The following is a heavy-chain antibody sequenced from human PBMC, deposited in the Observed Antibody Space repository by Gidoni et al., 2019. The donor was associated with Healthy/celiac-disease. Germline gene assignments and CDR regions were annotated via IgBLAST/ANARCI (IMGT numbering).Heavy chain of an antibody. D-gene: IGHD3-22*01. J-gene: IGHJ4*02. CDR2: MSGSGGST. CDR1: GLPFCTYA. CDR3: AKDQKQSYWDSSGYYPS. V-gene: IGHV3-23*01. Sequence: EVQLLDSGGGLVQPGGSLRPPCAASGLPFCTYAMNWVRQAPGKGLEWVSAMSGSGGSTYYADSVKGRFTISRDNSKNTLYLQMNSLRAEDTAVYYCAKDQKQSYWDSSGYYPSWGQGTLVTVSS.